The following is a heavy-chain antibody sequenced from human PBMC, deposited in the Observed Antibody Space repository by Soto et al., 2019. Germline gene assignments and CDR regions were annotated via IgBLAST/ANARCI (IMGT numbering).Heavy chain of an antibody. V-gene: IGHV3-21*06. J-gene: IGHJ4*02. D-gene: IGHD3-22*01. Sequence: EVQLVESGGGLVKPGGSLRLSCAASGFTFSSYIRNWVRQAPGKGLEWVSSISSSSSYIYYADSVKGRFTISRDNAKNSLYLQMNSLRAEDTAVYYCARDLGDSSPVWGQGTLVTVSS. CDR1: GFTFSSYI. CDR3: ARDLGDSSPV. CDR2: ISSSSSYI.